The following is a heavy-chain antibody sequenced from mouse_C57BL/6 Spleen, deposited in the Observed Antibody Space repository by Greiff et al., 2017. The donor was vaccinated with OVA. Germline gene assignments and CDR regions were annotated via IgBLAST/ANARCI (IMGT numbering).Heavy chain of an antibody. CDR1: GFNIKDDY. V-gene: IGHV14-4*01. CDR3: TTDSNYFDD. J-gene: IGHJ2*01. CDR2: IDPENGDT. Sequence: VQLKQSGAELVRPGASVKLSCTASGFNIKDDYMHWVKQRPEQGLEWIGWIDPENGDTEYASKFQGKATITADTSSNTAYLQLSSLTSEDTAVYYGTTDSNYFDDWGQGTTLTVSS. D-gene: IGHD2-5*01.